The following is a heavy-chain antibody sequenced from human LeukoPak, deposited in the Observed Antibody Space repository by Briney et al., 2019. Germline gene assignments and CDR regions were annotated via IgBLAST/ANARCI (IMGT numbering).Heavy chain of an antibody. CDR3: ARGQGLSTIFGVVMDV. CDR2: INHSGST. CDR1: GGSFSGYY. J-gene: IGHJ6*04. D-gene: IGHD3-3*01. Sequence: PSETLSLTCAVYGGSFSGYYWSWIRQPPGKGLEWIGEINHSGSTNYNPSLKSRVTISVDTSKNQFSLKLSSVTAADTAVYYCARGQGLSTIFGVVMDVWGKGTTVTVSS. V-gene: IGHV4-34*01.